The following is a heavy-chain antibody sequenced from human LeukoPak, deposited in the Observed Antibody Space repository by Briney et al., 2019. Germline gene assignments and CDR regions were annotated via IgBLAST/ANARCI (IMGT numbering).Heavy chain of an antibody. V-gene: IGHV4-34*01. Sequence: PSETLSLTCAVYGGSFSGYYWSWIRQPPGKGLEWIGEINHSGSTNYNPSLKSRVTISADTSKNQFSLKLSSVTAADTAVYYCARGMKYDILTGYFDYWGQGTLVTVSS. CDR1: GGSFSGYY. CDR2: INHSGST. J-gene: IGHJ4*02. D-gene: IGHD3-9*01. CDR3: ARGMKYDILTGYFDY.